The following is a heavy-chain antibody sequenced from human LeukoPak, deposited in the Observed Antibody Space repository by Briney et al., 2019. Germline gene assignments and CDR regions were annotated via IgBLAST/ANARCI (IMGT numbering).Heavy chain of an antibody. J-gene: IGHJ4*02. D-gene: IGHD5-12*01. CDR1: GYTFTGYY. CDR2: INPNSGGT. V-gene: IGHV1-2*02. CDR3: ARDLGGYSGYDSGSIDY. Sequence: ASVKVSXKASGYTFTGYYMHWVRQAPGQGLEWMGWINPNSGGTNYAQKFQGRVTMTRDTSISRAYMELSRLRSDDTAVYYCARDLGGYSGYDSGSIDYWGQGTLVTVSS.